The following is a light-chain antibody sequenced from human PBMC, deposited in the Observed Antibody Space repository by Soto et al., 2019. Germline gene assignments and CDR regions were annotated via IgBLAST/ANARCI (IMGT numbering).Light chain of an antibody. CDR2: SAS. CDR3: QQSYTTPWT. CDR1: QSISSY. J-gene: IGKJ1*01. V-gene: IGKV1-39*01. Sequence: DIQMTQSPSSLSASVGDRVTITCRASQSISSYLNWYHQKPGKAPKLLIYSASSLQSGVPSRFSGSGSGKYFTLTISSLQPEDFATYYCQQSYTTPWTFGQGTKVEIK.